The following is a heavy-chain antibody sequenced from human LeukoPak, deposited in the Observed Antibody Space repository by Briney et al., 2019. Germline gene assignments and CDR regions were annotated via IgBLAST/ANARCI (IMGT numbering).Heavy chain of an antibody. CDR2: ISSSGSTI. J-gene: IGHJ4*02. Sequence: GGSLRLSCAAFGFTFRSYEMNWVRQAPGKGLEWVSYISSSGSTIYYADSVKGRFTISRDNAENSLYLQVHSLRDEDTAVYYCATDGVKVGPTAFAYWGQGTLVTVSS. D-gene: IGHD1-26*01. CDR3: ATDGVKVGPTAFAY. V-gene: IGHV3-48*03. CDR1: GFTFRSYE.